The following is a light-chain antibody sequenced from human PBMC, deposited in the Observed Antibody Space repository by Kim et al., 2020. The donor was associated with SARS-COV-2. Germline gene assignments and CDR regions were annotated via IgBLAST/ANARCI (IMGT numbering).Light chain of an antibody. CDR2: AAS. V-gene: IGKV1-27*01. CDR3: QKYNRAPLT. J-gene: IGKJ4*01. CDR1: HVISNY. Sequence: ASLGDRVTITCRASHVISNYLAWYQQRPGKVPKLLIYAASTVQSGVPSRFSGSGSGTDFTLTISSLQPEDVATYYCQKYNRAPLTFGGGTKVDIK.